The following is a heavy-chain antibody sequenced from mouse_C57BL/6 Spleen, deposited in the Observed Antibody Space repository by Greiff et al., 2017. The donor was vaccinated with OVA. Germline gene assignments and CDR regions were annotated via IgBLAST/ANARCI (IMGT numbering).Heavy chain of an antibody. CDR1: GYAFTNYL. CDR3: AREDYGMDY. J-gene: IGHJ4*01. Sequence: VKLMESGAELVRPGTSVKVSCKASGYAFTNYLIEWVKQRPGQGLEWIGVINPGSGGTNYNEKFKGKATLTADKSSSTAYMQLSSLTSEDSAVYFCAREDYGMDYWGQGTSVTVSS. V-gene: IGHV1-54*01. CDR2: INPGSGGT.